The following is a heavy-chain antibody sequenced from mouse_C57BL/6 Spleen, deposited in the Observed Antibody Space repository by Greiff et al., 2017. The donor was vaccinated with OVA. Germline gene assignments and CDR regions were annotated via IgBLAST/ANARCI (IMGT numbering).Heavy chain of an antibody. J-gene: IGHJ4*01. D-gene: IGHD3-2*02. V-gene: IGHV1-62-2*01. CDR2: FYPGSGSI. CDR3: AEHEEQLRYGVIAYAMDY. Sequence: QVHVKQSGAELVKPGASVKLSCKASGYTFTEYTIHWVKQRSGQGLEWIGWFYPGSGSITYNEKFKDQATLTADKSYSTVYMELSRLTSEDSAVYFCAEHEEQLRYGVIAYAMDYWGQGTSVTVSS. CDR1: GYTFTEYT.